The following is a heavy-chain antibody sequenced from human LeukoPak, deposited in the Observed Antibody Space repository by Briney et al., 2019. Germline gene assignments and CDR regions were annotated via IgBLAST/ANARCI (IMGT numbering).Heavy chain of an antibody. J-gene: IGHJ4*02. CDR1: GGSISTYY. V-gene: IGHV4-59*01. CDR2: VFYSGST. CDR3: ARGGGRGYFSGG. D-gene: IGHD2-8*02. Sequence: SETLSLTCTVSGGSISTYYWSWIRQPPGKGLEWIGYVFYSGSTKYNHSLKSRVTVSLDTSKYQFFLNLSSVTTADTAVYYCARGGGRGYFSGGWGQGSLVTVPS.